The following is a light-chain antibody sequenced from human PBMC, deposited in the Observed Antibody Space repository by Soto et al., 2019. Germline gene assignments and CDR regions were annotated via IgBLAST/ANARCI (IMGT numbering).Light chain of an antibody. Sequence: EIVMTQSPATLSVSPGERATLSCRASQSISSNLAWYQQKPGQAPRLLISDASTRATSISARFSGSGSVTQFTLTISSLQSEDIALYYCHQYSKWPQTFGQGTKVDI. CDR1: QSISSN. CDR2: DAS. CDR3: HQYSKWPQT. V-gene: IGKV3-15*01. J-gene: IGKJ1*01.